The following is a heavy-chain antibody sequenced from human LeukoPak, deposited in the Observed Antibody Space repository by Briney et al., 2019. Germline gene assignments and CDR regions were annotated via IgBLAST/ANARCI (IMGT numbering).Heavy chain of an antibody. D-gene: IGHD4-17*01. Sequence: PGGSLRLSCAASGFTFDDYAMHWVRQAPGKGLEWVSGISWNSGSVGYADSVKGRFTISRDSAKSSLYLQMNSLRAEDTALYYCAKDIAHDYGFDCWGQGTLVTVSS. V-gene: IGHV3-9*01. CDR3: AKDIAHDYGFDC. J-gene: IGHJ4*02. CDR2: ISWNSGSV. CDR1: GFTFDDYA.